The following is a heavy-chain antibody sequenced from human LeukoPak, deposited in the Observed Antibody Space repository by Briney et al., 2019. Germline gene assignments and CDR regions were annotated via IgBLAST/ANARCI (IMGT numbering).Heavy chain of an antibody. CDR1: GYTFTSYG. D-gene: IGHD3-10*01. V-gene: IGHV1-46*01. CDR2: INPSGGST. J-gene: IGHJ4*02. CDR3: ARGSPSGSGMKDFDY. Sequence: ASVKVSCKASGYTFTSYGISWVRQAPGQGLEWMGIINPSGGSTSYAQKFQGRVTMTRDTSTSTVYMELSSLRSEDTAVYYCARGSPSGSGMKDFDYWGQGTLVTVSS.